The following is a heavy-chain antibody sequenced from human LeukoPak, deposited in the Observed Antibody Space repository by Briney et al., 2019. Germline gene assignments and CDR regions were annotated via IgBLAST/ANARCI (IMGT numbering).Heavy chain of an antibody. CDR2: IYYSGST. CDR3: AGGYCSGGSCYDY. Sequence: SSETLSLTCTVSGGSISSYYWSWIRQPPGKGLEWIGYIYYSGSTNYNPSLKSRVTISVDTSKNQFSLKLSSVTAADTAVYYCAGGYCSGGSCYDYWGQGTLVTVSS. CDR1: GGSISSYY. D-gene: IGHD2-15*01. J-gene: IGHJ4*02. V-gene: IGHV4-59*12.